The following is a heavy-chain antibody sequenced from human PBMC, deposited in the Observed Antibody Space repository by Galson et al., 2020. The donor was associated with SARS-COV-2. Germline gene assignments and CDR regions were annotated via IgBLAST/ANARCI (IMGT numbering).Heavy chain of an antibody. CDR3: ARGHLEISMIVVVFTAAAYYFDY. CDR1: GGAFSGYY. D-gene: IGHD3-22*01. V-gene: IGHV4-34*01. J-gene: IGHJ4*02. CDR2: INPTGSI. Sequence: SQASETLSLTCAVYGGAFSGYYWGWIRQPPGKGLEWIGEINPTGSISYNPSLKSRVTISKDTSKSQFSLRLSSVTAADTAMYYCARGHLEISMIVVVFTAAAYYFDYWGQGTLVTVFS.